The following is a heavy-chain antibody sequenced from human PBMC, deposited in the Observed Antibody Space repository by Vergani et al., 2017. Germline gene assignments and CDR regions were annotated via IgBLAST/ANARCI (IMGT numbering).Heavy chain of an antibody. J-gene: IGHJ4*02. V-gene: IGHV4-34*01. CDR2: INHSGST. D-gene: IGHD3-10*01. Sequence: QVQLQQWGAGLLKPSETLSLTCAVYGRSFSGYYWSWIRQPPGKGLEWIGEINHSGSTNYNPSLKSRVTISVDTSKNQFSLKLSSVTAADTAVYYCARRGIYGSGSYRPFDYWGQGTLVTVSS. CDR3: ARRGIYGSGSYRPFDY. CDR1: GRSFSGYY.